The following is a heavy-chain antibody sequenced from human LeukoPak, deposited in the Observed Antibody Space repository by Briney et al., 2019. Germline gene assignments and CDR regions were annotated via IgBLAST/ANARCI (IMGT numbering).Heavy chain of an antibody. CDR1: GFTFSSYA. V-gene: IGHV3-23*01. Sequence: GGSLRLSCAASGFTFSSYAMSWVRQAPGKGLEWVSAISDSGGSTYDADSVKGRFTISRGNSKNTLYLQMNGLRAEDTAVYYCAKDTSIGRYCTNGVCSPFDYWGQGTLVTVSS. D-gene: IGHD2-8*01. CDR2: ISDSGGST. J-gene: IGHJ4*02. CDR3: AKDTSIGRYCTNGVCSPFDY.